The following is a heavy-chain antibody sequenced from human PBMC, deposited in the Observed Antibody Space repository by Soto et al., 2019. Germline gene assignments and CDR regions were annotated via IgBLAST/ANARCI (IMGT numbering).Heavy chain of an antibody. J-gene: IGHJ5*02. D-gene: IGHD3-10*01. CDR2: ISYDGSNK. V-gene: IGHV3-30*18. Sequence: GGSLRLSCAASGFTFSSYGMHWVRQAPGKGLEWVAVISYDGSNKYYADSVKGRFTISRDNSKNTLYLQMNSLRAEDTAVYYCAKFGVLWFGELFPRWFDPWGQGTLVTVSS. CDR1: GFTFSSYG. CDR3: AKFGVLWFGELFPRWFDP.